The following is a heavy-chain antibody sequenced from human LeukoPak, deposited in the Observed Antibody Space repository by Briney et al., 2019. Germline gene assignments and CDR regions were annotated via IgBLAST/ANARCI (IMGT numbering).Heavy chain of an antibody. CDR2: IIPIFGTA. D-gene: IGHD3-22*01. CDR3: AINNYYDSSGLLGY. CDR1: GGTFSSYA. Sequence: SVKVSCKASGGTFSSYAISWVRQAPGQGLEWMGGIIPIFGTANYAQKFQGRVTVTTDESTSTAYMELSSLRSEDTAVYYCAINNYYDSSGLLGYWGQGTLVTVSS. J-gene: IGHJ4*02. V-gene: IGHV1-69*05.